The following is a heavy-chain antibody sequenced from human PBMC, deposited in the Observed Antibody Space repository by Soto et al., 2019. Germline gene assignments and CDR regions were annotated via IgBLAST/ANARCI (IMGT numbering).Heavy chain of an antibody. CDR2: INHSGST. CDR3: ARGFPDKTTETTLPSFDY. V-gene: IGHV4-34*01. J-gene: IGHJ4*02. Sequence: QLQLQQWGAGLLKPSETLSITCAVYGGSFCGYYWSWIRQPPGKGLEWMGEINHSGSTNYNPSIKSRVTISVDKSKSQFSLKLSSVTAADTAVYYCARGFPDKTTETTLPSFDYWGQGTLVTVSS. CDR1: GGSFCGYY. D-gene: IGHD4-17*01.